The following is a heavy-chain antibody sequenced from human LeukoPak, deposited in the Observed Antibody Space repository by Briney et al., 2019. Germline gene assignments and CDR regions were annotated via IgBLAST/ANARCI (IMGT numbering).Heavy chain of an antibody. V-gene: IGHV1-18*01. J-gene: IGHJ3*02. Sequence: ASVKVSCKASGGTFSSYAISWVRQAPGQGLEWMGWISAYNGNTNYAQKLQGRVTMTTDTSTSTAYMELRSLRSDDTAVYYCARGYCSSTSCYELEAFDIWGQGTMVTVSS. CDR2: ISAYNGNT. D-gene: IGHD2-2*01. CDR3: ARGYCSSTSCYELEAFDI. CDR1: GGTFSSYA.